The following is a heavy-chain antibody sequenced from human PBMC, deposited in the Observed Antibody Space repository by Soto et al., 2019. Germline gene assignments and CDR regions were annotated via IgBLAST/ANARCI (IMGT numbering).Heavy chain of an antibody. CDR3: ARKLAYCGGDCSLSL. Sequence: SETLSLTCTVSGGSISTSSYFWGWIRQPPGKGLEWIASIYYSGITHYNPSLKSRVTISVDTSKNQFSLKLSSVTAADTAVYSCARKLAYCGGDCSLSLWGQGTLVNVSS. CDR1: GGSISTSSYF. CDR2: IYYSGIT. J-gene: IGHJ4*02. D-gene: IGHD2-21*02. V-gene: IGHV4-39*01.